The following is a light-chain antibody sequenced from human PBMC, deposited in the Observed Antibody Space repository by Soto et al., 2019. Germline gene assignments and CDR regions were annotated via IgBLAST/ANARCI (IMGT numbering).Light chain of an antibody. Sequence: EIVMTQSPATLSVSPGERATLSCRASQSVSSNLAWYQQKVGQAPRLLIYDASTRATGVPARFSGSGSGTEFTLTISSLQSEDFAVYCCQQYTNWPETFGQGTKVEIK. CDR1: QSVSSN. J-gene: IGKJ1*01. V-gene: IGKV3-15*01. CDR2: DAS. CDR3: QQYTNWPET.